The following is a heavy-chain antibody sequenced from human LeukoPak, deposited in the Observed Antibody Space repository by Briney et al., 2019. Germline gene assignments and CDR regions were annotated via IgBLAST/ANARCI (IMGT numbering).Heavy chain of an antibody. V-gene: IGHV3-30*04. CDR2: ISYDGGNK. CDR1: GFTFSSYA. Sequence: PGGSLRLSCAASGFTFSSYAVHWVRQAPGKGLEWVAVISYDGGNKFYADSVKGRFTISRDNSKNTLDLQMSSLRAEDTAIYYCARDQLAYSGYDTLFAYWGQGTLVTVPS. CDR3: ARDQLAYSGYDTLFAY. J-gene: IGHJ4*02. D-gene: IGHD5-12*01.